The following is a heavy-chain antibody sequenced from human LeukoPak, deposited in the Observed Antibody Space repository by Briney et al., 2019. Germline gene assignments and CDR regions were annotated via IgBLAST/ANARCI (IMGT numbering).Heavy chain of an antibody. CDR2: ISGSGGST. J-gene: IGHJ4*02. V-gene: IGHV3-23*01. D-gene: IGHD3-22*01. Sequence: RQAPGXXXXXXSAISGSGGSTYYADSVKGRITISRDNSKNTLYLQMNSLRAEDTAVYYCAKDYDSIVVAIFDYWGQGTLVTVSS. CDR3: AKDYDSIVVAIFDY.